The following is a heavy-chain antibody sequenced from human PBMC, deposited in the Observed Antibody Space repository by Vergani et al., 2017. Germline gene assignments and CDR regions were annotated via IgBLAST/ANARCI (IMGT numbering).Heavy chain of an antibody. CDR1: GYTFTGYY. J-gene: IGHJ4*02. CDR3: ARDRGYYGSGSYRGGWYFDY. V-gene: IGHV1-2*02. D-gene: IGHD3-10*01. CDR2: INPNSGGT. Sequence: QVQLVQSGAEVKKPGASVKVSCKASGYTFTGYYMHWVRQAPGQGLEWMGWINPNSGGTNYAQKFQGRVTMTRDTSISTAYRELSRLRSDDTAVYYWARDRGYYGSGSYRGGWYFDYWGQGTLVTVSS.